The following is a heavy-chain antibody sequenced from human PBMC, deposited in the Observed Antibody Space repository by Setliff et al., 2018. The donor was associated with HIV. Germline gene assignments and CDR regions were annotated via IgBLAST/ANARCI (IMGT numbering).Heavy chain of an antibody. CDR1: RGSLSSGGYY. D-gene: IGHD6-6*01. CDR3: ARMGAARPLYYYGMDV. Sequence: SETLSLTCSVFRGSLSSGGYYWSWIRQHPGKGLEWIGYSYHGGSPSYNPSLKSRTTISVDTSKNEFSLKLSSVTAADTAVYYCARMGAARPLYYYGMDVWGRGTTVTVSS. J-gene: IGHJ6*02. V-gene: IGHV4-31*03. CDR2: SYHGGSP.